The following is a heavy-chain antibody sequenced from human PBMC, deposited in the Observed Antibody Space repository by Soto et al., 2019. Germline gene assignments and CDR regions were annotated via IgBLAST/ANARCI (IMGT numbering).Heavy chain of an antibody. J-gene: IGHJ4*01. CDR2: INEDGSEK. CDR3: ARLATLAY. D-gene: IGHD1-26*01. V-gene: IGHV3-7*01. CDR1: GFTFYNTW. Sequence: GGSLRLSCAASGFTFYNTWMSWVRQAPGKGLEWVANINEDGSEKKYVDSVKGRFTISRDNAQNSVFLQMNSLRVEDTAVYYCARLATLAYWGQGSLVTVSS.